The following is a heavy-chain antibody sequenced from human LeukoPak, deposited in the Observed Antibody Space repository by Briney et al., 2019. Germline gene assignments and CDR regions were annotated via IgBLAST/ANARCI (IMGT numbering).Heavy chain of an antibody. CDR1: GYTFTGYY. D-gene: IGHD3-16*01. Sequence: GASVKVSCKASGYTFTGYYMHWVRQAPGQGLEWMGRINPNSGGTYYAQKFRSRVTMTRDTSISTAYMELASLISDDTAVYYCAGGVLHGGGNWFDPWGQGTLVTVSS. CDR2: INPNSGGT. V-gene: IGHV1-2*06. CDR3: AGGVLHGGGNWFDP. J-gene: IGHJ5*02.